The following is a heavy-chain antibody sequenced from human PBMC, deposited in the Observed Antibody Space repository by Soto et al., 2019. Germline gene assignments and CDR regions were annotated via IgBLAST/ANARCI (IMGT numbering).Heavy chain of an antibody. CDR3: ATDPSTGSADY. V-gene: IGHV3-23*01. CDR1: GFTFSDYA. Sequence: GGSLRLSCAPSGFTFSDYAMSWVRQAPGKGLEWVSTISGGGFDTHYADSVKGRFTISRDNVKDTLYIQMNSLRVEDTAVYYCATDPSTGSADYWGQGTLVTVSS. D-gene: IGHD3-9*01. CDR2: ISGGGFDT. J-gene: IGHJ4*02.